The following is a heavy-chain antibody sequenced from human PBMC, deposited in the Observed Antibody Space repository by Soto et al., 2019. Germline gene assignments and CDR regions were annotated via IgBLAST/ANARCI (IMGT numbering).Heavy chain of an antibody. V-gene: IGHV1-69*12. Sequence: QVQLVQSGAEVKKPGSSVKVSCKASGGTFSSYAISWVRQAPGQGLEWMGGIIPIFGTANYAQKFQGRVTITADESXSXXYLETSSRRYEDTVVYDCAVEDTATGSTGSYYFDYWGQGTLVTVSS. CDR3: AVEDTATGSTGSYYFDY. D-gene: IGHD5-18*01. CDR1: GGTFSSYA. J-gene: IGHJ4*02. CDR2: IIPIFGTA.